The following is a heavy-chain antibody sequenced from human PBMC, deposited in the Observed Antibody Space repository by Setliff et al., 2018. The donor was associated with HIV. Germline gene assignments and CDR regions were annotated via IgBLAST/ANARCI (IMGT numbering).Heavy chain of an antibody. J-gene: IGHJ6*03. Sequence: RASVKVSCKTSGGTFSTYVISWVRQAPGQGLEWMGGIITIFGTPNYAQKFQDRVTITADESTTTVYMELSSLTSEDTAVYYCARGADGDYRYYMDVWGRGTTVTVSS. CDR3: ARGADGDYRYYMDV. CDR1: GGTFSTYV. V-gene: IGHV1-69*13. CDR2: IITIFGTP. D-gene: IGHD4-17*01.